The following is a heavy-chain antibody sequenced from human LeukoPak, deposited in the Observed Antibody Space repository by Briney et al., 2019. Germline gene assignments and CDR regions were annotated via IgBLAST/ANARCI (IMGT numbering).Heavy chain of an antibody. CDR3: AREDLEGWGSGFDY. CDR2: INPSGDSA. Sequence: GASVNVSCKASGYTFTSHYIHWVRQAPGHGLEWMGIINPSGDSASYVHNFQGRVTMTRDTSPSTLYMELANLTSEDTAVYYCAREDLEGWGSGFDYWGQGTRVTVSS. CDR1: GYTFTSHY. D-gene: IGHD3-10*01. J-gene: IGHJ4*02. V-gene: IGHV1-46*01.